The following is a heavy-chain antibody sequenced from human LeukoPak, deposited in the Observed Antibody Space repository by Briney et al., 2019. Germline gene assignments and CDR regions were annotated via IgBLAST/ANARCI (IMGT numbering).Heavy chain of an antibody. V-gene: IGHV3-7*03. Sequence: PGGSLRLSCAASGFTFTTYWMSWVRQAPGKGLEWVANMKPDGSEIFYVDSVKGRFTISRDNSKNTLYLQMNSLRAEDTAVYYCAVSGYSSSWYVNYYYMDVWGKGTTVTISS. CDR3: AVSGYSSSWYVNYYYMDV. J-gene: IGHJ6*03. CDR2: MKPDGSEI. D-gene: IGHD6-13*01. CDR1: GFTFTTYW.